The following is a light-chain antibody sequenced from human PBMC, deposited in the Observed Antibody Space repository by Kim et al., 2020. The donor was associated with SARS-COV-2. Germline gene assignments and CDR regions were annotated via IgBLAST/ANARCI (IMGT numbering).Light chain of an antibody. V-gene: IGLV3-1*01. J-gene: IGLJ3*02. CDR2: QDN. Sequence: SYELTQPPSVSVSPGQTATITCSGDKLGDKYACWYQQKPGQSPVVVIYQDNKRPSGIPDRFSGSSSGNTATLTISGTQAMDEADYYCQAWDSSLWVFGGGTQLTVL. CDR1: KLGDKY. CDR3: QAWDSSLWV.